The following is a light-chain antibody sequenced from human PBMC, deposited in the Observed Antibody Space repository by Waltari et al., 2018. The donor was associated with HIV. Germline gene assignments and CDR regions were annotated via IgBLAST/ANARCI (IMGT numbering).Light chain of an antibody. V-gene: IGLV2-8*01. Sequence: QSALTQPPSASGSPGQSVTISCTGTSSDVGGYDYVSWYQHHPGKVPRLIMYEGSKRPSGVPDGFAGFKSGNTASLTVSGLEAEDEADYYCTSYAGSGEYVFGTGTKVTVL. CDR1: SSDVGGYDY. CDR2: EGS. J-gene: IGLJ1*01. CDR3: TSYAGSGEYV.